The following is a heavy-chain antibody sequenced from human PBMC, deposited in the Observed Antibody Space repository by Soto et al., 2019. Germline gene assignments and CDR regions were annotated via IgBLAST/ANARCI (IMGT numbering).Heavy chain of an antibody. D-gene: IGHD3-16*01. CDR2: MTYDGATD. J-gene: IGHJ3*01. CDR1: GFSFSDYV. Sequence: QVHLVESGGGVVQTRRSLRLSCATSGFSFSDYVIHWVRQAAGKGLEWVPFMTYDGATDYYADAVKSRSTMSRDTSKRTTSLQMNSLRPGDTAAYYCARVGFCIAANYALDVWGQGRTVTDSS. CDR3: ARVGFCIAANYALDV. V-gene: IGHV3-30*14.